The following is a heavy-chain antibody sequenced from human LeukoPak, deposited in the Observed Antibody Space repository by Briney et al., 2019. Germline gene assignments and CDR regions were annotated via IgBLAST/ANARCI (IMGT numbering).Heavy chain of an antibody. V-gene: IGHV3-53*05. CDR2: IYSGGST. CDR1: GFTVSSNY. Sequence: GGSLRLSCAASGFTVSSNYMSWVRQAPGKGLEWVSVIYSGGSTYYADSVKGRFTISRDNSKNTLYLQMNSLRAEDTAVYYCARDWAAADQVIREPGYWGQGTLVTVSS. D-gene: IGHD6-13*01. J-gene: IGHJ4*02. CDR3: ARDWAAADQVIREPGY.